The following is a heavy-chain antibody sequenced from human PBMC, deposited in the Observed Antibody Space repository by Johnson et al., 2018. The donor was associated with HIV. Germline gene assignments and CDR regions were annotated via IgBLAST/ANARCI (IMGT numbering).Heavy chain of an antibody. CDR3: AKDQWSSSWTNDAFDF. CDR2: IKSKTDGGTT. D-gene: IGHD6-13*01. J-gene: IGHJ3*01. V-gene: IGHV3-15*01. Sequence: MLLVESGGGVVQPGRSLRLSCAASGFSFSNAWMTWVRQAPGKGLEWIGHIKSKTDGGTTDYAAPVKGRFTISRDDSKNTLYLQMNSLRAEDTAVYYCAKDQWSSSWTNDAFDFWGQGTMVTVSS. CDR1: GFSFSNAW.